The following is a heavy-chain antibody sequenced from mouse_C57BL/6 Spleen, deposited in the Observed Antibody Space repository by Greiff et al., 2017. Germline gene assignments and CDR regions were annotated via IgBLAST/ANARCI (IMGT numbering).Heavy chain of an antibody. V-gene: IGHV1-82*01. CDR3: ERWDYDYDEGYAMDY. Sequence: VQLQQSGPELVKPGASVKISCKASGYAFSSSWMNWVKQRPGKGLEWIGRIYPGDGDTNYNGKFKGKATLTAAKSSSTAYMQLSSLTSENSAVYVGERWDYDYDEGYAMDYWGQGTSVTVSS. CDR1: GYAFSSSW. J-gene: IGHJ4*01. CDR2: IYPGDGDT. D-gene: IGHD2-4*01.